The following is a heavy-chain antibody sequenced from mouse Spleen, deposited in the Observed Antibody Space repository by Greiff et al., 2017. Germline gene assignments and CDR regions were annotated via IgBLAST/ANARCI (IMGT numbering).Heavy chain of an antibody. J-gene: IGHJ2*01. Sequence: EVKLMESGPELVKPGASVKISCKASGYSFTGYYMNWVKQSPEKSLEWIGEINPSTGGTTYNQKFKAKATLTVDKSSSTAYMQLKSLTSEDSAVYYCARSGDYYGNYFYYFDYWGQGTTLTVSS. V-gene: IGHV1-42*01. CDR3: ARSGDYYGNYFYYFDY. CDR2: INPSTGGT. CDR1: GYSFTGYY. D-gene: IGHD2-1*01.